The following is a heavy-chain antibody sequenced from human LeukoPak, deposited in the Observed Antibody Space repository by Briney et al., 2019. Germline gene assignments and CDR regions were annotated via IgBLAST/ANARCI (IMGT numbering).Heavy chain of an antibody. CDR3: GRDGGFSYEIDY. CDR1: GFTFSSYS. Sequence: GGSLRLSCAASGFTFSSYSMNWVRQAPGKGLEWVSYISKTITTIYYADSVKGRFTISRDNARNSLYLQMNSLGAEDTAVYYCGRDGGFSYEIDYWGQGTLVTVSS. J-gene: IGHJ4*02. V-gene: IGHV3-48*01. CDR2: ISKTITTI. D-gene: IGHD5-18*01.